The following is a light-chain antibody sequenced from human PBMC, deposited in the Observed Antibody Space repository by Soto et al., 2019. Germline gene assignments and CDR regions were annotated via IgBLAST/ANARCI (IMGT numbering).Light chain of an antibody. Sequence: EIVVTQSPCTLSLSPGERATLSCRASQSVSSSYLAWYQQKPGQAPRLLIYDASNRATGIPARFSGSGSGTDFTLTISSLEPEDFAVYYCQQRSNWPPITFGQGTRLE. V-gene: IGKV3-11*01. CDR3: QQRSNWPPIT. J-gene: IGKJ5*01. CDR1: QSVSSSY. CDR2: DAS.